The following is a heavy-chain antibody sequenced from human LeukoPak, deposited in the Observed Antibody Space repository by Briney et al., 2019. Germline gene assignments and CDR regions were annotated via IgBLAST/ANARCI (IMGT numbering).Heavy chain of an antibody. V-gene: IGHV4-38-2*02. CDR2: IYHSGST. CDR3: ARVKASGYDYGAFDY. CDR1: GYSISSGYY. Sequence: NPSETLSLTCTVSGYSISSGYYWGWIRQPPGKGLEWIGSIYHSGSTYYNPSLKSRVTISVDTSKNQFSLKLSSVTAADTAVYYCARVKASGYDYGAFDYWGQGTLVTVSS. D-gene: IGHD5-12*01. J-gene: IGHJ4*02.